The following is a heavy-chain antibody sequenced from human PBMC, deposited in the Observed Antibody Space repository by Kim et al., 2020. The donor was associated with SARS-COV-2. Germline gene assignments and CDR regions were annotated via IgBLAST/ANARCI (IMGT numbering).Heavy chain of an antibody. CDR3: VSGAASAFDY. Sequence: SQTLSLTCAISGDSVSSKNVAWNWIRQSPSRGLEWLGRTYYVSTWYNDYAVSVKSRITINADTSKNQFSLQLNSVTPEDTAVYYGVSGAASAFDYWGQGTLVTVSS. V-gene: IGHV6-1*01. D-gene: IGHD6-13*01. CDR2: TYYVSTWYN. CDR1: GDSVSSKNVA. J-gene: IGHJ4*02.